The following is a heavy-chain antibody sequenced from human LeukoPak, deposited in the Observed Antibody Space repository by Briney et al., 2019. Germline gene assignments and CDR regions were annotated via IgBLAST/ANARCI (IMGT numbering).Heavy chain of an antibody. CDR3: VKDLTGSWAFDV. CDR1: GFTFSSFA. D-gene: IGHD7-27*01. J-gene: IGHJ3*01. V-gene: IGHV3-64D*09. Sequence: PGGSLRLSCSASGFTFSSFAMHWVRQAPGKGLEYVSLIYPNGGITNYADSVKGRFTISRDDSKNTLYLQMNSLRPEDTAMYFCVKDLTGSWAFDVWGQGTMVTVFS. CDR2: IYPNGGIT.